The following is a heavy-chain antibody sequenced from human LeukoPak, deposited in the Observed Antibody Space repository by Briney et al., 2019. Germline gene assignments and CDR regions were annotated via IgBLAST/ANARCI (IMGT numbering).Heavy chain of an antibody. CDR3: ANYSPRGHNGMEV. Sequence: SETLSLTCTVSGGSIDNYYWSWIRQPAGKGLEWIGRIYSTGSTNYNPSLKSRVIMSVDTSKNQFSLNLSSVTAADTAVYYCANYSPRGHNGMEVWGQGTTVTVSS. D-gene: IGHD4-11*01. V-gene: IGHV4-4*07. CDR1: GGSIDNYY. J-gene: IGHJ6*02. CDR2: IYSTGST.